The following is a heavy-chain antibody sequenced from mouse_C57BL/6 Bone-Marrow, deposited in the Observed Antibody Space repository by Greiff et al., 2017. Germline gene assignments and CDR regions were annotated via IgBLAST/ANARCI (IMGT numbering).Heavy chain of an antibody. CDR1: GFTFSDYY. V-gene: IGHV5-16*01. CDR2: INYDGSST. CDR3: ARVYEGFAY. D-gene: IGHD2-3*01. J-gene: IGHJ3*01. Sequence: EVKLMESEGGLVQPGSSMKLSCTASGFTFSDYYMAWVRQVPEKGLEWVANINYDGSSTYYLDSLKSRFIISRDNAKNILYLQMSSLKSEDTATYYCARVYEGFAYWGQGTLVTVSA.